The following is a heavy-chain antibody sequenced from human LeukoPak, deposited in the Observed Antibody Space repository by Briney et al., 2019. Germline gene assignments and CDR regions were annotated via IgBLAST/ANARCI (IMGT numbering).Heavy chain of an antibody. CDR3: ARGIVGATAPDY. V-gene: IGHV4-4*07. CDR2: IYSSGST. J-gene: IGHJ4*02. D-gene: IGHD1-26*01. CDR1: GGSISSYK. Sequence: SETLSLTCTVSGGSISSYKWSWIRQPAGKGLEWIGRIYSSGSTNYTSSLKSRVTMSVDTSKNQFSLKLSSVTAADTAVYYCARGIVGATAPDYWGQGALVIVSS.